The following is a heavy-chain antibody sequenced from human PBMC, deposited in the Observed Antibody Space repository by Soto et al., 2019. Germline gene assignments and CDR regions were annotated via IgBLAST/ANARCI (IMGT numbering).Heavy chain of an antibody. CDR3: ARDSVRYCRDGVCYQGSYYFAMDV. CDR2: ISASNGNT. CDR1: GYTFTSYG. Sequence: QVQLVQSGAEVKNSGASVKVSCKASGYTFTSYGFSWVRQAPGQGLEWMGWISASNGNTNYAQKLQGRVTMTTDTSTGKAYMELRSLRSDDTATYYCARDSVRYCRDGVCYQGSYYFAMDVWGQGTTVTVS. V-gene: IGHV1-18*01. D-gene: IGHD2-8*01. J-gene: IGHJ6*02.